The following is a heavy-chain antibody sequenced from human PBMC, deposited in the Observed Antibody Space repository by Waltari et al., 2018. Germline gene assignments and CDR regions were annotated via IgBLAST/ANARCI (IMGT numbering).Heavy chain of an antibody. CDR3: AREDRVGYASSGYPIDY. J-gene: IGHJ4*02. CDR2: IYHSGST. Sequence: QVQLQESGPGLVKPSETLSLTCAVSGYSISSGYYWGWIRQPPGKGLEWIGSIYHSGSTCDSPSLESRGTVSVDTAKDQCSLKLSSVTAADTAVYYCAREDRVGYASSGYPIDYWGQGTLVTVST. V-gene: IGHV4-38-2*02. D-gene: IGHD3-22*01. CDR1: GYSISSGYY.